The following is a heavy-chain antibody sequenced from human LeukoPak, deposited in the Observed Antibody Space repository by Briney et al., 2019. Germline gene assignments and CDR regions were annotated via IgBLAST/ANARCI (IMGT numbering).Heavy chain of an antibody. CDR2: IHCSGST. CDR3: ARTDSSGWYVFDY. J-gene: IGHJ4*02. D-gene: IGHD6-19*01. Sequence: SETLSLTCTVSGGSISSGDYYWSWIRQPPGKGLEWIGHIHCSGSTNHNPSLKSRVTISVDTSKNQFSLKLSSVTAADTAVYYCARTDSSGWYVFDYWRQGTLVTVSS. CDR1: GGSISSGDYY. V-gene: IGHV4-61*08.